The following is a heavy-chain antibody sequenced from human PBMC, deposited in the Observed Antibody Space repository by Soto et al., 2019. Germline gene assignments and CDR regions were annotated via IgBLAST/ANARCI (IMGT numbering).Heavy chain of an antibody. CDR3: ARAFITGVLDY. V-gene: IGHV3-13*04. Sequence: GGSLRLSCAASGFTFSSYDMHWVRQVTGKGLEWVSAIGTAGDAYYPNSVKGRFTTSRENAKNSLYLQMNSLRAGDTAVYYCARAFITGVLDYWGLGILVTVSS. D-gene: IGHD3-10*01. CDR2: IGTAGDA. J-gene: IGHJ4*02. CDR1: GFTFSSYD.